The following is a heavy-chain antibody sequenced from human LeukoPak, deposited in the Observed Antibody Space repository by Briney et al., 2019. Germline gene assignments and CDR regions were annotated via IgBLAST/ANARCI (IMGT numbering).Heavy chain of an antibody. CDR1: GYTFTGYY. Sequence: ASVKVSCKASGYTFTGYYMHWVRQAPGQGVDWMGLINPNSGGTNYAQKFQGRVTMTRDASISTAYMELSSLRSDDTAVYYCAREGANDDYSNYYFDYWGQGTLVTVSS. V-gene: IGHV1-2*02. J-gene: IGHJ4*02. D-gene: IGHD4-11*01. CDR3: AREGANDDYSNYYFDY. CDR2: INPNSGGT.